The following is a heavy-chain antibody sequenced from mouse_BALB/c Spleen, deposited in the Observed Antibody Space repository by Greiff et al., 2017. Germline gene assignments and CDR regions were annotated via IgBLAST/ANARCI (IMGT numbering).Heavy chain of an antibody. CDR2: INPYNGAT. D-gene: IGHD1-1*01. V-gene: IGHV1-31*01. CDR3: ARDYYGSSYKDY. Sequence: VQLKESGPELVKPGASVKISCKASGYSFTGYYMHWVKQSHVKSLEWIGRINPYNGATSYNQNFKDKASLTVDKSSSTAYMELHSLTSEDSAVYYCARDYYGSSYKDYWGQGTTLTVSS. CDR1: GYSFTGYY. J-gene: IGHJ2*01.